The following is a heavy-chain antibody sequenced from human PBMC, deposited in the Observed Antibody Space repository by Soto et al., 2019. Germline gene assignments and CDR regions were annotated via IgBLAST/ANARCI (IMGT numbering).Heavy chain of an antibody. D-gene: IGHD2-21*02. Sequence: PGGSLRLSCAASGFTFSSYGMHWVRQAPGKGLEWVAVISYDGSNKYYADSVKGRFTISRDNTKNTLYLQMNSLRAEDTAVYYCATLGLQQAFWGQGTLVTVSS. V-gene: IGHV3-30*03. CDR1: GFTFSSYG. CDR2: ISYDGSNK. J-gene: IGHJ4*02. CDR3: ATLGLQQAF.